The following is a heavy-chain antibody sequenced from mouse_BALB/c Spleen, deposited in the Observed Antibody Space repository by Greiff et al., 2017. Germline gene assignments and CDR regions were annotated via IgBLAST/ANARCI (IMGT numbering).Heavy chain of an antibody. Sequence: EVKLEESGGDLVKPGGSLKLSCAASGFTFSSYGMSWVRQTPDKRLEWVATISSGGSYTYYPDSVKGRFTISRDNAKNTLYLQMSSLKSEDTAMYYCARHYYGYAYWGQGTLVTVSA. CDR1: GFTFSSYG. V-gene: IGHV5-6*02. J-gene: IGHJ3*01. CDR3: ARHYYGYAY. CDR2: ISSGGSYT. D-gene: IGHD1-2*01.